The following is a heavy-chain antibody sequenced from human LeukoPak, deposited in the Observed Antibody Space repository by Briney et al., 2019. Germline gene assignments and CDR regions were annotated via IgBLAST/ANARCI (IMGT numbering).Heavy chain of an antibody. V-gene: IGHV1-18*01. CDR2: ISAYNGNT. CDR1: GYTFTSYG. D-gene: IGHD1-14*01. Sequence: ASVKVSCKASGYTFTSYGISWVRQAPGQGLEWMGWISAYNGNTNYAQKLQGRVTMTTDTSTSTAYMELSSLRSEDTAVYYCARLALDPEAFDIWGQGTMVTVSS. CDR3: ARLALDPEAFDI. J-gene: IGHJ3*02.